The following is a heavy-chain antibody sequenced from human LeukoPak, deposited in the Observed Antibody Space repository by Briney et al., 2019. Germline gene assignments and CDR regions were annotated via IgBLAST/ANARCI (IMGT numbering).Heavy chain of an antibody. V-gene: IGHV4-34*01. CDR3: AGLSQTGAFDI. D-gene: IGHD1-14*01. Sequence: SETLSLTCAVYGGSFSGYYWSWIRQPPGKGLEWIGEINHSGSTNYNPSLKSRVTISVDTSKNQFSLKLSSVTAADTAVYYCAGLSQTGAFDIWGQGTMVTVSS. CDR2: INHSGST. J-gene: IGHJ3*02. CDR1: GGSFSGYY.